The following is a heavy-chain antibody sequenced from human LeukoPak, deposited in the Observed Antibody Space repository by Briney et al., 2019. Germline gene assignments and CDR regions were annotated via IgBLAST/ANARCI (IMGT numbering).Heavy chain of an antibody. CDR2: IDHRGDT. CDR3: ARGATISETGYFDF. CDR1: GGSFSRYY. Sequence: NPSETLSLTCAVYGGSFSRYYWSWIRQSPGKGLEWIAEIDHRGDTNYNPSVKSRVTISVDTSKNQFSLKMRSLSAADTALYYCARGATISETGYFDFRGQGTRVTVP. J-gene: IGHJ4*03. V-gene: IGHV4-34*01. D-gene: IGHD5-24*01.